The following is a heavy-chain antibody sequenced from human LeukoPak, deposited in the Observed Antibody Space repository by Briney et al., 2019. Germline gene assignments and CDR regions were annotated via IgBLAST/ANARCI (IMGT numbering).Heavy chain of an antibody. V-gene: IGHV4-59*01. CDR1: GGSISCYY. CDR2: IYYSGST. Sequence: SETLSLTCTVSGGSISCYYWNWIRQPPGKGLEWIGYIYYSGSTNYNPSLKSRVTISVDTSKNQFSLRLNSVTAADTAVYYCARGYDSKSTYFDYWGQGTLVTVSS. D-gene: IGHD5-12*01. CDR3: ARGYDSKSTYFDY. J-gene: IGHJ4*02.